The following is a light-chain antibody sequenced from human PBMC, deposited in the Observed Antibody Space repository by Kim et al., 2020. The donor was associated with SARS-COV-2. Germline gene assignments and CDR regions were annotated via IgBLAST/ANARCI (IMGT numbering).Light chain of an antibody. J-gene: IGKJ4*01. Sequence: ETVMTQSPATLSVSPGERATLSCRASQRVSNILAWYQQKPGQAPRLLIYDASTRATGIPARFSGSGSGTEFTLTISSLQSEDSAVYFCQQDSSWPLTFGGGTKLEI. CDR2: DAS. CDR1: QRVSNI. CDR3: QQDSSWPLT. V-gene: IGKV3-15*01.